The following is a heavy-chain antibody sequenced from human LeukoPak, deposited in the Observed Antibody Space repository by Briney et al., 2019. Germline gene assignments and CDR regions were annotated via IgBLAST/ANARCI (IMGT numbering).Heavy chain of an antibody. CDR2: IWYDGSNK. D-gene: IGHD6-19*01. V-gene: IGHV3-33*06. CDR1: GFTFSSHW. J-gene: IGHJ3*01. Sequence: GGSLRLSCAASGFTFSSHWMRWVRQAPGKGLEWVAVIWYDGSNKYHADSVKGRVTISRDNSKNTLFLQMNSLRPEDTAVYYCAKDSDIAVAGSDDALDVWGQGTMVTVSS. CDR3: AKDSDIAVAGSDDALDV.